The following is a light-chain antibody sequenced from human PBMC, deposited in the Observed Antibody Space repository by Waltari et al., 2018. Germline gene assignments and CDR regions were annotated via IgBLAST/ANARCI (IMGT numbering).Light chain of an antibody. CDR1: SCDVGNNNI. Sequence: QSALTQPASVSGSPGQSITITCTGTSCDVGNNNIVSWYQQHPGQAPKLMIYEGATRPTGVSNRFSGSKSGSTAALTISGLQAEDEADYYCCSYAASSTWVVGGGTKLTVL. V-gene: IGLV2-23*01. CDR3: CSYAASSTWV. J-gene: IGLJ3*02. CDR2: EGA.